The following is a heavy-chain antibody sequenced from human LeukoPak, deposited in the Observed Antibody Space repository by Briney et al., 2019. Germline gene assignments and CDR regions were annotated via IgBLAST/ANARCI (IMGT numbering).Heavy chain of an antibody. J-gene: IGHJ4*02. CDR2: IYHSGST. CDR3: ARIVSSGTTFFDY. CDR1: GYSSSSGYY. D-gene: IGHD1-7*01. V-gene: IGHV4-38-2*02. Sequence: SETLSLTCTVSGYSSSSGYYWGWIRQPPGKGLEWIGSIYHSGSTYYNPSLKSRVTISVDTSKNQFSLKPSSVTAADTAVYYCARIVSSGTTFFDYWGQGTLVTVSS.